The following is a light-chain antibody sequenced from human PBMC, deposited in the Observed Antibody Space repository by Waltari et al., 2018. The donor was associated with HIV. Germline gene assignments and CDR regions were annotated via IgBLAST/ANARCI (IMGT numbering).Light chain of an antibody. Sequence: QSVLTQPPSASGTPGQRVTISCSGSSSNIGSNYVYWYQQLPGTAPKLLIYRNNQRPSGVPDRFSGSKSATSASLAISGLRSEDEADYYCAAWDGSLSGFWVFGGGNKLAVL. CDR2: RNN. CDR1: SSNIGSNY. J-gene: IGLJ3*02. V-gene: IGLV1-47*01. CDR3: AAWDGSLSGFWV.